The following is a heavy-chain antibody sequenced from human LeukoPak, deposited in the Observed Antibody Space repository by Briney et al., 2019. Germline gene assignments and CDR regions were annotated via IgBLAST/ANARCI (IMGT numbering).Heavy chain of an antibody. J-gene: IGHJ3*02. CDR2: IYHSGST. V-gene: IGHV4-4*02. CDR3: ARDRSYYYDSSGYDAFDI. CDR1: GGSISSSNW. Sequence: SETLSLTCAVSGGSISSSNWWSWVRQPPGKGLEWIGEIYHSGSTNHNPSLKSRVTISVDKSKNQFSLKLSSVTAADTAVYYCARDRSYYYDSSGYDAFDIWGQGTMVTVSS. D-gene: IGHD3-22*01.